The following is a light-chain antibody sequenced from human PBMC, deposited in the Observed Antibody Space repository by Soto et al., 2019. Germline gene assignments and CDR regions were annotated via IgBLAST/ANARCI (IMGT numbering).Light chain of an antibody. Sequence: QSVLTQPPSVSAASGQTVTISCSGSSSNVANKDVSWYQQFPGAAPKLRIYDDNKRPSGIPDRFSGSKSGTSATLGITGLQTADEGDYYCGTWDSSLSNWVFGGWTKLTVL. CDR1: SSNVANKD. V-gene: IGLV1-51*01. CDR3: GTWDSSLSNWV. CDR2: DDN. J-gene: IGLJ3*02.